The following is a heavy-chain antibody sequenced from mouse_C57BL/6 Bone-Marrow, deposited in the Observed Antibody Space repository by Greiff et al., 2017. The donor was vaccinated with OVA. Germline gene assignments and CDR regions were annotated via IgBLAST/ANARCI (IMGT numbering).Heavy chain of an antibody. V-gene: IGHV1-7*01. CDR3: ARGYSNYEGAMDY. D-gene: IGHD2-5*01. J-gene: IGHJ4*01. CDR1: GYTFTSYW. Sequence: QVQLKQSGAELAKPGASVKLSCKASGYTFTSYWMHWVKQRPGQGLEWIGYINPSSGYTKYNQKFKDKATLTADKSSSTAYMQLSSLTSEDSAVYYCARGYSNYEGAMDYWGQGTSVTVSS. CDR2: INPSSGYT.